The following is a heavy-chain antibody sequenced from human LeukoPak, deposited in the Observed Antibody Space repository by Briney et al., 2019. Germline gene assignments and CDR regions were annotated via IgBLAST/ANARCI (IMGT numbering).Heavy chain of an antibody. CDR3: ARGSQPGRGLLYYFDY. J-gene: IGHJ4*02. CDR2: INHSGST. V-gene: IGHV4-34*01. CDR1: GGSFSGYY. Sequence: SETLSLTCAVYGGSFSGYYWSWIRQPPGKGLEWIGEINHSGSTNYNPSLKSRVTISVDTSKNQFSLKLSSVTAADTAVYYCARGSQPGRGLLYYFDYWGQGTLVTVSS. D-gene: IGHD1-26*01.